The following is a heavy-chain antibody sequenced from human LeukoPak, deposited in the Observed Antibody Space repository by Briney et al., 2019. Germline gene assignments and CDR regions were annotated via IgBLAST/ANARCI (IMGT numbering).Heavy chain of an antibody. Sequence: GGSLRLSCAASGFTFSSYGMHWVRQAPGKGLEWVAVISYDGSNKYYADSVKGRFTISRDNSKNTLYLQMNSLRAEDTAVYYCAKVRGNVGSSYFPDYWGQGTLVTVTS. V-gene: IGHV3-30*18. CDR3: AKVRGNVGSSYFPDY. D-gene: IGHD3-22*01. CDR2: ISYDGSNK. CDR1: GFTFSSYG. J-gene: IGHJ4*02.